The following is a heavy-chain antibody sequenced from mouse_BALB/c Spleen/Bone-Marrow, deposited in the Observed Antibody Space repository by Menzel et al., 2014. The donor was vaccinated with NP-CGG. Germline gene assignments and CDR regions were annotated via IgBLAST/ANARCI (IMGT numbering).Heavy chain of an antibody. CDR1: GFTFSSYA. V-gene: IGHV5-6-5*01. CDR2: ISRGGTT. Sequence: EVQGVESGGGLVKPGGSLKLSCAASGFTFSSYAMSWVRQTPVKRLEWVASISRGGTTYYPDSVKGRFTISRDNARNILYLQMSGLRSEDTAMYYCARNYYGTFAYWGQGTLVTVSA. CDR3: ARNYYGTFAY. J-gene: IGHJ3*01. D-gene: IGHD1-1*01.